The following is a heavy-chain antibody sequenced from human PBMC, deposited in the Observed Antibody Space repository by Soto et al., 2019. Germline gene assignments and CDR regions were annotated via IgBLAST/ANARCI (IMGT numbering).Heavy chain of an antibody. CDR1: GYTLTSYD. CDR3: ASPSPLLRYFDWYAFDI. J-gene: IGHJ3*02. CDR2: MNPNSGNT. D-gene: IGHD3-9*01. Sequence: ASVKVSCKASGYTLTSYDINWVRQATGQGLEWMGWMNPNSGNTGYAQKFQGRVTMTRNTSISTAYMELSSLRSEDTAVYYCASPSPLLRYFDWYAFDIWGQGTMVTVSS. V-gene: IGHV1-8*01.